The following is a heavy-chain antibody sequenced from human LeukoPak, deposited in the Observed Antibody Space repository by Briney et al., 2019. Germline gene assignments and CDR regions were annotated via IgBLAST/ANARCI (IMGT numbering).Heavy chain of an antibody. V-gene: IGHV3-23*01. CDR1: GFTFSTYA. CDR2: ISGSGDTT. CDR3: ATLPSTKFPYGNTYGYLFKY. J-gene: IGHJ4*02. Sequence: PVGSLRLSCAASGFTFSTYAMSWVRQTPGKGLGWVSAISGSGDTTYYADSVKGRFTISRDNSRNTLYLQMNRLRAEDMAVYYCATLPSTKFPYGNTYGYLFKYWGQGTLVTVSS. D-gene: IGHD5-18*01.